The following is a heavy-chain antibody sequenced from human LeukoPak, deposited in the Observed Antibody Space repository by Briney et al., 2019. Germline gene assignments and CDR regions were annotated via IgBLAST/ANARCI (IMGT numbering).Heavy chain of an antibody. CDR2: ISRDSDIR. D-gene: IGHD7-27*01. J-gene: IGHJ4*02. CDR3: AKDKTGGRLYYFDY. CDR1: GLTFSSYW. V-gene: IGHV3-48*01. Sequence: PGGSLRLSCVASGLTFSSYWMSWVRQAPGRGLEWISYISRDSDIRYYADSVRGRFHISRDNARNSLYLQMNSLRADDTAMYYCAKDKTGGRLYYFDYWGQGTLVTVSS.